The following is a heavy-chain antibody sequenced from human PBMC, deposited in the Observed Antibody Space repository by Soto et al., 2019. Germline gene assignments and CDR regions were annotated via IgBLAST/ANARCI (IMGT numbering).Heavy chain of an antibody. D-gene: IGHD1-1*01. CDR2: ISDDGSTA. Sequence: PGESLKISCAVSGFTFSAYWMHWVRQVPGKGLTWVSRISDDGSTATYADSVKGRFVISRDNAKNSLYLETNTLRVDDSGLYYCARGPRVSSTGTGAHWGRGTLVTVSS. V-gene: IGHV3-74*01. J-gene: IGHJ4*02. CDR3: ARGPRVSSTGTGAH. CDR1: GFTFSAYW.